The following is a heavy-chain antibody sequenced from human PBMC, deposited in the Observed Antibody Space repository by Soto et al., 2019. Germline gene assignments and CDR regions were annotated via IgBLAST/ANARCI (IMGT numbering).Heavy chain of an antibody. CDR3: AKDRNYPRDQFHY. CDR1: GFTFSTYW. CDR2: ISANGQGI. Sequence: PGGSLRLSCAASGFTFSTYWMHWIRQVPGKGLEWVSAISANGQGIYYADSVRGRFTISRDNSKNTIFLHMDSLRAEDTAVYYCAKDRNYPRDQFHYWGQGTLVTVSS. D-gene: IGHD1-7*01. J-gene: IGHJ4*02. V-gene: IGHV3-23*01.